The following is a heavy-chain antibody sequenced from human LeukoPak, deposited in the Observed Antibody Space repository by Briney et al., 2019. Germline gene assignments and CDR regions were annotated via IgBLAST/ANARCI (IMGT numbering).Heavy chain of an antibody. CDR2: ISSSSSYI. D-gene: IGHD1-26*01. CDR1: GFXFSSSS. CDR3: ARQRVGATFDY. J-gene: IGHJ4*02. Sequence: GGSLRLSCAASGFXFSSSSMNWVRQAPGKGLEWVSPISSSSSYIYYADSVKGRFTISRDNAKKSLYLQMNSLRAEDTAVYYCARQRVGATFDYWGQGTLVTVSS. V-gene: IGHV3-21*01.